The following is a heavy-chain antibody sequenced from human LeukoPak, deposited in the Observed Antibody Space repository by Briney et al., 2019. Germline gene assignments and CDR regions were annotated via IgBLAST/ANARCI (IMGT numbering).Heavy chain of an antibody. CDR3: ARAGYISRIVEADTFDF. CDR2: IYSSGTT. V-gene: IGHV4-59*01. J-gene: IGHJ2*01. Sequence: SETLSLTCTVSGGSICSYYWRWIRPTPGKGLEWIVYIYSSGTTNYNTSLKSRATISVDTSKNQFSLKLSSVTAADTAVYYCARAGYISRIVEADTFDFWGRGTLVPVSS. D-gene: IGHD6-19*01. CDR1: GGSICSYY.